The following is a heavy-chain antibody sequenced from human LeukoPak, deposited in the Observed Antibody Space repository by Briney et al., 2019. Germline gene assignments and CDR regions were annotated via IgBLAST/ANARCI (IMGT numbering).Heavy chain of an antibody. Sequence: SETLSLTCTVSGASISDYYWSWIRQPPRKRLEWIGYIYSDGDTKYDPSLESRVTISLDTSKNQVSLKLRSVSAADTAIYFCARGHYDLAPWGQGILVTVSS. J-gene: IGHJ5*02. D-gene: IGHD4-17*01. CDR2: IYSDGDT. CDR1: GASISDYY. V-gene: IGHV4-59*01. CDR3: ARGHYDLAP.